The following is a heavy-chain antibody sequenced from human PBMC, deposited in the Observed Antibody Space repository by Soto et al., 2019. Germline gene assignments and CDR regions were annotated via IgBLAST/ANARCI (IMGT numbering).Heavy chain of an antibody. J-gene: IGHJ4*02. V-gene: IGHV3-30-3*01. D-gene: IGHD3-16*01. Sequence: QVLLVESGGGVVQPGRSLRLSCAASGFTFSRNAMHWVHQAPGKGLEWVAVISFDGDTKYYANSVKGRFTISRDDSENTLYLQMNSLRPEDTAMYFCARAEGGFTYDLVDYWGQGTLVTVSS. CDR1: GFTFSRNA. CDR3: ARAEGGFTYDLVDY. CDR2: ISFDGDTK.